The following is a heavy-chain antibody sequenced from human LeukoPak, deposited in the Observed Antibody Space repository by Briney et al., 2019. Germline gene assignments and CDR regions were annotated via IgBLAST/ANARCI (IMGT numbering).Heavy chain of an antibody. CDR1: GYTFTSYG. V-gene: IGHV1-18*01. Sequence: GASVEVSCKASGYTFTSYGISWVRQAPGQGLEWMGWISAYNGNTNYAQKLQGRVTMTTDTSTSTAYMELRSLRSDDTAVYYCASRSAYYYDSSGSVYGMDVWGQGTTVTVSS. CDR2: ISAYNGNT. J-gene: IGHJ6*02. CDR3: ASRSAYYYDSSGSVYGMDV. D-gene: IGHD3-22*01.